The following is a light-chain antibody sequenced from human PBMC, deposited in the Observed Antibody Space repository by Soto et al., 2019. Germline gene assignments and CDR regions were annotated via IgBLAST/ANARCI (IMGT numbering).Light chain of an antibody. CDR3: HQAYSSPRT. CDR1: QSISSW. Sequence: DIQMTQSPSTLSASVGDRVTITCRASQSISSWLAWYQQKPGKAPKLLIYDASSLESGVPSRFSGSGSGTDFTLTISSLQPEDFASYYCHQAYSSPRTFGQGTKVDIK. V-gene: IGKV1-5*01. CDR2: DAS. J-gene: IGKJ1*01.